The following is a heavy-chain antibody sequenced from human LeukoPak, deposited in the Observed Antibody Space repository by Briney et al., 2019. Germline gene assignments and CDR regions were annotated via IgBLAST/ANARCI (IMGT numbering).Heavy chain of an antibody. CDR2: INPSGGSM. CDR1: GYTFTSYY. J-gene: IGHJ6*02. D-gene: IGHD2-21*02. Sequence: ASVKISCKASGYTFTSYYMHWVRQAPAQGREGMGIINPSGGSMSYAQKFQGRVTMTRDTSTSTVYMELSSLRSEDTAVYYCARVSWCGGDCYPHYYYYGMDAWGQGTTVTVSS. CDR3: ARVSWCGGDCYPHYYYYGMDA. V-gene: IGHV1-46*01.